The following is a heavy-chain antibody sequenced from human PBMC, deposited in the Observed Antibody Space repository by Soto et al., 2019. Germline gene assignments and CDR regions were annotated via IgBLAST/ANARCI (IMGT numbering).Heavy chain of an antibody. CDR2: ISTNGGST. CDR3: ARGPETYAFDI. Sequence: EVQLVESGGGLVQPGGSLRLSCAASGFTFSSYAMHWVRQAPGKGLEYVSAISTNGGSTYYANSVRGRFTISRDNSKNTLYLQMGSLSAEDMAVYYCARGPETYAFDIWGQGTMVTVSS. CDR1: GFTFSSYA. V-gene: IGHV3-64*01. J-gene: IGHJ3*02.